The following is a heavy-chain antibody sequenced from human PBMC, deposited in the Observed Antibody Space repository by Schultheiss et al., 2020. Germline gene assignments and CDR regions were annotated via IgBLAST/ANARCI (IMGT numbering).Heavy chain of an antibody. J-gene: IGHJ4*02. CDR2: IGTAGDT. CDR1: GFTFSSYD. CDR3: AKDSGSDNAY. V-gene: IGHV3-13*01. D-gene: IGHD3-10*01. Sequence: GGSLRLSCAASGFTFSSYDMHWVRQATGKGLEWVSAIGTAGDTYYPGSVKGRFTISRDNAKNSLYLQMNSLRAEDTALYYCAKDSGSDNAYWGQGTLVNVYS.